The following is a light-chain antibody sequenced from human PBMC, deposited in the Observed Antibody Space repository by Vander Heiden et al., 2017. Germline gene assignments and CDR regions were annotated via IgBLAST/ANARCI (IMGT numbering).Light chain of an antibody. CDR2: KAS. CDR3: QHDNSYPIT. J-gene: IGKJ5*01. CDR1: QSISNW. Sequence: DIQMTQSPSTLSASVGDRVTITCRASQSISNWLVWYQQKPGKAPKLLIYKASTLESGVPSRFSGSESGTEFTLTISSLQPDDFATYYCQHDNSYPITFGQGTQVEIK. V-gene: IGKV1-5*03.